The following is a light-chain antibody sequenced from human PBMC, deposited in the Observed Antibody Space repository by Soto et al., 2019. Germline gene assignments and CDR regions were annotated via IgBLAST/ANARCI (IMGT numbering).Light chain of an antibody. CDR2: GTS. J-gene: IGKJ4*01. V-gene: IGKV3-20*01. CDR3: HQYGSSPLT. CDR1: QSVTSSS. Sequence: EIVLTQSPGTLSLSPGERATLSGRASQSVTSSSLAWYQQKPGQAPRLLVYGTSRRATGIPDRFSGSGSGTDFTLTISRLEPQDFAMYYCHQYGSSPLTFGGGTKVEIK.